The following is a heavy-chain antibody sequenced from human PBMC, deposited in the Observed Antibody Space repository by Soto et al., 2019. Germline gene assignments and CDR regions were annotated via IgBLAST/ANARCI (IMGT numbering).Heavy chain of an antibody. D-gene: IGHD6-19*01. Sequence: GGSLRLSCAASGFSFSSYAMSWVRQAPGKGLEWVSGISGGGGSTDYADSVKGRFTISRDNSKNTLYLQLNSLRAEDTAVYYCAKDSGAVAGPYWGQGTLVTVSS. CDR3: AKDSGAVAGPY. CDR2: ISGGGGST. J-gene: IGHJ4*02. CDR1: GFSFSSYA. V-gene: IGHV3-23*01.